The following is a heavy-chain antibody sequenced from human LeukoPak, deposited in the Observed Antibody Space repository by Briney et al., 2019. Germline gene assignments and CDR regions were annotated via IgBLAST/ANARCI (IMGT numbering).Heavy chain of an antibody. CDR2: INHRGST. J-gene: IGHJ3*02. CDR3: ARLSSGSYWWQGSLGLENDAFDI. Sequence: SETLSLTCAVYGGSFSGYYWSWIRQPPGKGLEWIGEINHRGSTNYNPSLKSRVTISVDTSKNQFSLKLSSVTAADTAVYYCARLSSGSYWWQGSLGLENDAFDIWGQGTMVTVSS. D-gene: IGHD3-10*01. CDR1: GGSFSGYY. V-gene: IGHV4-34*01.